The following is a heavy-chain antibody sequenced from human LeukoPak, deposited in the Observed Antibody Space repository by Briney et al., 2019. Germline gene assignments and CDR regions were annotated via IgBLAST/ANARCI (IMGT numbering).Heavy chain of an antibody. CDR2: IHHSGNI. D-gene: IGHD3-10*01. CDR1: GYSISSGYY. Sequence: SETLSLTCSVSGYSISSGYYWGWIRQPPGKGLEWIGSIHHSGNIYYNPSLKSRVTISVDTSKNQFSLKLSSVTAADTAVYYCARHTPSITMVRGTPRYYYYMDVWGKGTTVTISS. J-gene: IGHJ6*03. V-gene: IGHV4-38-2*02. CDR3: ARHTPSITMVRGTPRYYYYMDV.